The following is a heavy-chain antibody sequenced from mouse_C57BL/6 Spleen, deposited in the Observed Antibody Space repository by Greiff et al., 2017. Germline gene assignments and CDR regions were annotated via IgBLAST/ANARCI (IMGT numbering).Heavy chain of an antibody. V-gene: IGHV1-69*01. CDR1: GYTFTSYW. D-gene: IGHD2-5*01. CDR3: ARRVSNSEGYFDV. J-gene: IGHJ1*03. CDR2: IDPSDSYT. Sequence: QVQLQQPGAELVLPGASVKLSCKASGYTFTSYWMHWVKQRPGQGLEWIGEIDPSDSYTNYNQKFKGKSTLTVDKSSGTAYMQLSSLTSEDSAVYYYARRVSNSEGYFDVWGTGTTVTVSS.